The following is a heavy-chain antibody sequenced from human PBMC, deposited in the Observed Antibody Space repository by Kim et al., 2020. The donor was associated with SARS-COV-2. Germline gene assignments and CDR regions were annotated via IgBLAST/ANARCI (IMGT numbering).Heavy chain of an antibody. CDR3: ARDSLFDYYYYYGMDV. Sequence: GGSPRLSCAASGFTFSDYYMSWIRQAPGKGLEWVSYISSSSSYTNYADSVKGRFTISRDNAKNSLYLQMNSLRAEDTAVYYCARDSLFDYYYYYGMDVWGQGTTVTVSS. J-gene: IGHJ6*02. CDR1: GFTFSDYY. CDR2: ISSSSSYT. D-gene: IGHD3-10*02. V-gene: IGHV3-11*05.